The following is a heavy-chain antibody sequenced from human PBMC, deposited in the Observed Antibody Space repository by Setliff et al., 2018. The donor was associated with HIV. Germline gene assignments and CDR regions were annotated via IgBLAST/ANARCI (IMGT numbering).Heavy chain of an antibody. D-gene: IGHD3-22*01. V-gene: IGHV3-48*03. CDR1: GFTFSNYE. Sequence: PGGPLRLSCAASGFTFSNYEMNWVRQAPGKGLEWVSYISSSGTTIYYADSVKGRFTISRDNAKNSLYLQMNSLRAEDTAVYYCARPNYYDSSGSFDYWGQGTQVTVSS. J-gene: IGHJ4*02. CDR2: ISSSGTTI. CDR3: ARPNYYDSSGSFDY.